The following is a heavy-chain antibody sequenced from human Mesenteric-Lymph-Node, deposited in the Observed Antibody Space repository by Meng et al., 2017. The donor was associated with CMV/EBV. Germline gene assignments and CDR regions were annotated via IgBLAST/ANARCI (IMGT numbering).Heavy chain of an antibody. D-gene: IGHD4-11*01. CDR3: ARSLSNRFDY. Sequence: KVSCKAYGYTFTAYYIHWVRQAPGQGLEWMGVIKPSGGSTSYAQKFQGRVTMTRDTSTRTVYMELSSLRSEDTAVYYCARSLSNRFDYWGQGTLVTVSS. CDR1: GYTFTAYY. CDR2: IKPSGGST. J-gene: IGHJ4*02. V-gene: IGHV1-46*01.